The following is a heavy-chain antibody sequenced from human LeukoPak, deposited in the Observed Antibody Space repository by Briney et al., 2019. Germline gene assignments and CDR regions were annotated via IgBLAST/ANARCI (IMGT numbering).Heavy chain of an antibody. V-gene: IGHV5-51*01. Sequence: GESLKISCKASGYSFTNTFTGWVRQMPAKGLEWMGIIYPGDSDTRYSPSFQGQVTISADKSITTAYLQWSSLKASDTAMYYCARPIAPAGTDLGYWGQGTLVTVSS. D-gene: IGHD6-13*01. CDR2: IYPGDSDT. CDR3: ARPIAPAGTDLGY. CDR1: GYSFTNTF. J-gene: IGHJ4*02.